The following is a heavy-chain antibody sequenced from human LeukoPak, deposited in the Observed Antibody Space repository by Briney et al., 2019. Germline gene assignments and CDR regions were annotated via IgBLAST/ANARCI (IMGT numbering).Heavy chain of an antibody. Sequence: SETLSLTCTVSGGSISSDYWQWIRQPPGKGLEWVGYIYNSGNNHYNSSLKSRVTISIHSSKIQFSLKLASVTAADTAVYYCATRGYWGQGTLVAVSS. V-gene: IGHV4-59*08. CDR1: GGSISSDY. D-gene: IGHD3-10*01. CDR3: ATRGY. J-gene: IGHJ4*02. CDR2: IYNSGNN.